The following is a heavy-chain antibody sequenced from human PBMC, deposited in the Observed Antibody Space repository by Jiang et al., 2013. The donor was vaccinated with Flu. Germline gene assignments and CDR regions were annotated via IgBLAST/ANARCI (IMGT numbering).Heavy chain of an antibody. J-gene: IGHJ3*02. CDR2: IDWDDDK. D-gene: IGHD6-19*01. CDR3: ARMREYTGSGWHMEGPFDI. Sequence: PTQTLTLTCTFSGFSLSTSEMCVSWIRQPPGKALEWLALIDWDDDKYYSTSLKTRLTISKDTSKNQVVLTMTNMDPVDTATYYCARMREYTGSGWHMEGPFDIWGQGTMVTVSS. V-gene: IGHV2-70*01. CDR1: GFSLSTSEMC.